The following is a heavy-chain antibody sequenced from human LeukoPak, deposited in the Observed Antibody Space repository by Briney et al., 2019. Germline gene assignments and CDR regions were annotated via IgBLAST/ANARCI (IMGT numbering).Heavy chain of an antibody. CDR2: IYYSGST. CDR3: ARVSWHWLASHFDY. J-gene: IGHJ4*02. CDR1: GGSISSYY. Sequence: SETLSLTCTVSGGSISSYYWSWIRQPPGKGLEWIGYIYYSGSTNYNPSLKSRVTISVDTSKNQFSLKLSSVTAADTAVYYCARVSWHWLASHFDYWGLGTLVTVSS. D-gene: IGHD6-19*01. V-gene: IGHV4-59*12.